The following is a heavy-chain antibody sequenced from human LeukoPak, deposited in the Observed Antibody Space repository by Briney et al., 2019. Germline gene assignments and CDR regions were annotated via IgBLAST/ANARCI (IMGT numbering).Heavy chain of an antibody. J-gene: IGHJ4*02. Sequence: GGSLRLSCTVSGFSLSSYALSWVRRAPGKGLEWVSATSSSDAGKYYADSVRGRFTISRDNSRNTMDIQMNSLRVEDAAVYYCAKAPVTSCRGAFCYPFDSWGQGTLVTVSS. CDR1: GFSLSSYA. CDR2: TSSSDAGK. CDR3: AKAPVTSCRGAFCYPFDS. V-gene: IGHV3-23*01. D-gene: IGHD2-15*01.